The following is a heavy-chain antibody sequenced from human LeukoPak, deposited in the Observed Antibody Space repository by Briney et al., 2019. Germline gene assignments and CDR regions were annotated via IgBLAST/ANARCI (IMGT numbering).Heavy chain of an antibody. D-gene: IGHD6-13*01. J-gene: IGHJ6*03. V-gene: IGHV4-34*01. CDR1: GGSFSGYY. CDR2: INHSGST. CDR3: ARWANIAAAYYYYYYYMDV. Sequence: SETLSLICAVYGGSFSGYYWSWIRQPPGKGLEWIGEINHSGSTNYNPSLKSRVTISVDTSKNQFSLKLSSVTAADTAVYYCARWANIAAAYYYYYYYMDVWGKGTTVTVSS.